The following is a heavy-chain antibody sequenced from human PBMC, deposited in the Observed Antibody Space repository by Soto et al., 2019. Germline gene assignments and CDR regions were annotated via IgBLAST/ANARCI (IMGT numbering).Heavy chain of an antibody. D-gene: IGHD4-17*01. CDR1: GFTVSSNY. V-gene: IGHV3-66*01. CDR2: IYSGGST. Sequence: GSLRLSCAASGFTVSSNYMSWVRQAPGKGLEWVSVIYSGGSTYYADSVKGRFTISRDNSKNTLYLQMNSLRAEDTAVYYCARDSTVTTLQPRNYYYYMDVWGKGTTVTVSS. CDR3: ARDSTVTTLQPRNYYYYMDV. J-gene: IGHJ6*03.